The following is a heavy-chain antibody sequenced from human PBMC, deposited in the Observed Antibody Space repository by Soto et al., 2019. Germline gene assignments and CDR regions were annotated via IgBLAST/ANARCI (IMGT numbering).Heavy chain of an antibody. CDR1: TESFSTYY. J-gene: IGHJ6*02. CDR3: ARGQFSSIWHRLEDIDV. CDR2: IHPFGGT. Sequence: PSETLSLTCAVHTESFSTYYCSWTRQPPGKGLEWIGEIHPFGGTNYNPSLSNRVSISLDTSKNQFSLNLNSVTAADTAVYYCARGQFSSIWHRLEDIDVWGQGTTVTGSS. V-gene: IGHV4-34*01. D-gene: IGHD6-13*01.